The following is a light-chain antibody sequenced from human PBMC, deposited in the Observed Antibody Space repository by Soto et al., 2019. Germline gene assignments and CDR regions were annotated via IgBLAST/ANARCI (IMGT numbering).Light chain of an antibody. CDR1: LSISSD. CDR3: QENYSTPRT. CDR2: VAS. J-gene: IGKJ2*01. V-gene: IGKV1-39*01. Sequence: DIQMPQSPSSLSASVGDRVTITCRASLSISSDLNWLQQKLGKAPKVLIFVASSLQSGVPSRFSGSGSGTEITLTISSLQREDSATYYGQENYSTPRTFGQGTKLESK.